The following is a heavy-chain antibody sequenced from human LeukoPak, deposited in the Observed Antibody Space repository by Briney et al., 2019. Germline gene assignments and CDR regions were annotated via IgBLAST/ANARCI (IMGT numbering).Heavy chain of an antibody. CDR2: ISAYNGNT. Sequence: ASVKVSCKASGYTFTSYGISWVRQAPGQGLEWMGWISAYNGNTNYAQKLQGRVTMTTDTSTSTAYMELRSLRSDDTAVYYCAGIHDYSNYILRYYYYYGMDVWGQGTTVTVSS. D-gene: IGHD4-11*01. J-gene: IGHJ6*02. V-gene: IGHV1-18*01. CDR1: GYTFTSYG. CDR3: AGIHDYSNYILRYYYYYGMDV.